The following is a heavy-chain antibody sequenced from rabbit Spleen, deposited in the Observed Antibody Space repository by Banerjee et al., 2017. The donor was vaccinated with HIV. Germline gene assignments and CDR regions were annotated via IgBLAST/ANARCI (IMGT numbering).Heavy chain of an antibody. D-gene: IGHD1-1*01. CDR2: IYAGNDDST. V-gene: IGHV1S40*01. CDR3: ARDLTSVIGWNFNL. J-gene: IGHJ4*01. Sequence: QQLVESGGGLVKPGASLTLTCKASGFSFSSGYDMCWVRQAPGKGLEWIACIYAGNDDSTYYASWAKGRFAISRTSSTTVTLQMTSLTAADTATYFCARDLTSVIGWNFNLWGQGTLVTVS. CDR1: GFSFSSGYD.